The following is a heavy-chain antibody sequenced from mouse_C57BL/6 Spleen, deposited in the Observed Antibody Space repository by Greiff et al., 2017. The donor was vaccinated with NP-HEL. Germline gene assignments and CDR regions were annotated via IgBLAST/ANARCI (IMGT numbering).Heavy chain of an antibody. CDR3: ARSRYSNYFLFDY. Sequence: QVQLKQSGAELVKPGASVKISCKASGYAFSSYWMNWVKQRPGKGLEWIGQIYPGDGDTNYNGKFKGKATLTADKSSSTAYMQLSSLTSEDSAVYFCARSRYSNYFLFDYWGQGTTLTVSS. D-gene: IGHD2-5*01. V-gene: IGHV1-80*01. CDR1: GYAFSSYW. J-gene: IGHJ2*01. CDR2: IYPGDGDT.